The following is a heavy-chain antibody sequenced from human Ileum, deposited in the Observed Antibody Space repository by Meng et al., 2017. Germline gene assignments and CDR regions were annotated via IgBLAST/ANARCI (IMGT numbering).Heavy chain of an antibody. Sequence: GESLKISCAASGFTFSSYSMNWVRQAPGKGLEWVSSISSSSSYIYYADSVKGRFTISRDNSRNTVSLQMNNLRAEDTAVYYCAKGITMVRGITYYLDYWGQGTRVTVSS. CDR3: AKGITMVRGITYYLDY. J-gene: IGHJ4*02. V-gene: IGHV3-21*04. CDR2: ISSSSSYI. CDR1: GFTFSSYS. D-gene: IGHD3-10*01.